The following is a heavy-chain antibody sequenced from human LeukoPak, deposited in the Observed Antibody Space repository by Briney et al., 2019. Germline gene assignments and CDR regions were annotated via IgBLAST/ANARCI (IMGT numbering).Heavy chain of an antibody. CDR3: AKYYYDSGGRGNDAFDV. CDR1: GFTFDDYG. D-gene: IGHD3-22*01. J-gene: IGHJ3*01. CDR2: ISGSGMLT. V-gene: IGHV3-23*01. Sequence: GGSLRLSCAASGFTFDDYGMSWVRQAPGKGLEWVSSISGSGMLTYYADSVRGRFTISRDNSKNTLYLQMSSLRAEDTATFYCAKYYYDSGGRGNDAFDVWGQGTLVTVSS.